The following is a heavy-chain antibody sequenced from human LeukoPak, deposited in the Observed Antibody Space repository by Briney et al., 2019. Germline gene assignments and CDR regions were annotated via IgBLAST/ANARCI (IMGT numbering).Heavy chain of an antibody. Sequence: GGSLRLSCAASGFTFSSYAMSWVRQAPGKGLEWVSAISRSGGSTYYADSVKGRFTISRDNSKNTLYLQMNSLRAEDTAVYYCAKDPRGYSSSWYYNWFDPWGQGTLVTVSS. J-gene: IGHJ5*02. CDR1: GFTFSSYA. V-gene: IGHV3-23*01. CDR2: ISRSGGST. CDR3: AKDPRGYSSSWYYNWFDP. D-gene: IGHD6-13*01.